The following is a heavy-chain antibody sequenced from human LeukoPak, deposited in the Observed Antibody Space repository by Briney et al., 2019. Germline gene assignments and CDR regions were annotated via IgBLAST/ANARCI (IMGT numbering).Heavy chain of an antibody. D-gene: IGHD6-19*01. V-gene: IGHV3-23*01. CDR1: GFTFSSYA. CDR3: AKPLSSSGWYSPDAFDI. J-gene: IGHJ3*02. CDR2: ISGSGGST. Sequence: GGSLRLSCAASGFTFSSYAMRWVRQAPGKGPEWVSAISGSGGSTYYADSVKGRFTISRDNSKNTLYLQMNSLRAEDTAVYYCAKPLSSSGWYSPDAFDIWGQGTVVTVSS.